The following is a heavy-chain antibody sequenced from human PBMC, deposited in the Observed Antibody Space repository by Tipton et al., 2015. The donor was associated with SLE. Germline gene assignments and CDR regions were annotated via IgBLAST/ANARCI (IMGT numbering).Heavy chain of an antibody. CDR1: GGAVRSGQYF. CDR2: LHYTGTT. J-gene: IGHJ4*02. D-gene: IGHD7-27*01. Sequence: TLSLTCTVSGGAVRSGQYFWSWIRQSPGKGLEWIGSLHYTGTTNYNPSFINRVTISIDTPKNQFSLKFTSVTTADTATYYCARSNWAFFDHWGQGALVTVSS. CDR3: ARSNWAFFDH. V-gene: IGHV4-61*01.